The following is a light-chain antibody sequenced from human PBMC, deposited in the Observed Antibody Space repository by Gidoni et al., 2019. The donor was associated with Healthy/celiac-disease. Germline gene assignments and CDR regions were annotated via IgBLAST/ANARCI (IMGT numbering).Light chain of an antibody. CDR3: QQYNNWPPYT. CDR1: QSVRSN. Sequence: EIVMTQSPATLSVSPGERATLSCRASQSVRSNLAWYQQKPGQAPRLLIYGASTRATGIPARFSGSGSGTEFTLTISSLQSEDFAVYYCQQYNNWPPYTFGQXTKLEIK. J-gene: IGKJ2*01. CDR2: GAS. V-gene: IGKV3-15*01.